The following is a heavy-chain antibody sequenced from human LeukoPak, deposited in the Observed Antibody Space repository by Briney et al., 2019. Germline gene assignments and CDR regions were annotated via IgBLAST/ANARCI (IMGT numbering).Heavy chain of an antibody. CDR2: ITSSGSAT. J-gene: IGHJ4*02. D-gene: IGHD3-16*02. V-gene: IGHV3-23*01. CDR3: ARGVDVWGNYRQYYFDH. CDR1: GFTFSKNA. Sequence: GGSLRLSCAASGFTFSKNAMSWVRQAPGKGLEWVSSITSSGSATCYADSVKGRFTISRDNSKNTLYLQMNGLRAEDTAVYYCARGVDVWGNYRQYYFDHWGQETLVTVSS.